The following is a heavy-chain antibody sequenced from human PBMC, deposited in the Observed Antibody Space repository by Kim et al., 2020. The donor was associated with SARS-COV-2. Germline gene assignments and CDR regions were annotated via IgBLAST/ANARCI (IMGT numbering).Heavy chain of an antibody. CDR2: ISWNSGSI. V-gene: IGHV3-9*01. Sequence: GGSLRLSCAASGFTFDDYAMHWVRQAPGKGLEWVSGISWNSGSIGYADSVKGRFTISRDNAKNSLYLQMNSLRAEDTALYYCAKDIFGGIVGGYFDYWGQGTLVTVSS. CDR3: AKDIFGGIVGGYFDY. CDR1: GFTFDDYA. D-gene: IGHD3-16*01. J-gene: IGHJ4*02.